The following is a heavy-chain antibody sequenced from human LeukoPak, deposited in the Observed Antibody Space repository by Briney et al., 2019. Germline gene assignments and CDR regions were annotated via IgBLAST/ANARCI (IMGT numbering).Heavy chain of an antibody. D-gene: IGHD3-16*02. CDR3: ARGRYYDYVWGSYRPFDY. Sequence: PSETLSLTCTVSGGSISSYYWSWIRQPPGKGLEWIGYIYYSGSTNYNPSLKSRVTISVDTSKNQFSLKLSSVTAADTAVYYCARGRYYDYVWGSYRPFDYWGQGTLVTVSS. J-gene: IGHJ4*02. CDR1: GGSISSYY. V-gene: IGHV4-59*12. CDR2: IYYSGST.